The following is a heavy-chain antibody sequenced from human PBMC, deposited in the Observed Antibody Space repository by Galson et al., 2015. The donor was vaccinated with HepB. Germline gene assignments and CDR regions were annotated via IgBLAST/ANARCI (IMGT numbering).Heavy chain of an antibody. D-gene: IGHD3-10*01. Sequence: SVKVSCKASGCTFTSYAMHWVRQAPGQRLEWMGWINAGNGNTQYSQKFQDRVTITRDTSASTVYMELSSLRFEDTAVYYCARVLWFGEFDYWGQGTLVTVSS. CDR3: ARVLWFGEFDY. V-gene: IGHV1-3*01. CDR2: INAGNGNT. J-gene: IGHJ4*02. CDR1: GCTFTSYA.